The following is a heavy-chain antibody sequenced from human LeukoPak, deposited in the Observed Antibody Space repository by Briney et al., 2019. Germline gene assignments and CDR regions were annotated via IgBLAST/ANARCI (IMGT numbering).Heavy chain of an antibody. J-gene: IGHJ3*02. D-gene: IGHD3-3*01. CDR1: GFTFTSSA. Sequence: GASVKVSCKASGFTFTSSAVQWVRRARGQRLEWIGWIVVGSGNTNYAQKFQERVTITRDMSTSTAYMELSSLRSEDTAVYYCAAGYPAGDSITIFGVVMDPHAFDIWGQGTMVTVSS. CDR3: AAGYPAGDSITIFGVVMDPHAFDI. V-gene: IGHV1-58*01. CDR2: IVVGSGNT.